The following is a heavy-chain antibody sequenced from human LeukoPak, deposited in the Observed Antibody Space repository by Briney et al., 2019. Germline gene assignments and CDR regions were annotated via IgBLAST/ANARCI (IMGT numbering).Heavy chain of an antibody. V-gene: IGHV3-74*01. D-gene: IGHD1-26*01. CDR3: ARGGYTGSYFDNWFDP. Sequence: HPGGSLRLSCAASGFTFSTYWMHWVRQVPGKGLLWVSRIDGDGSGTTYADSVKGRITISRDNAKNMLYLQMNSLRAEDTAFYYCARGGYTGSYFDNWFDPWGQGTLVSVSS. CDR1: GFTFSTYW. J-gene: IGHJ5*02. CDR2: IDGDGSGT.